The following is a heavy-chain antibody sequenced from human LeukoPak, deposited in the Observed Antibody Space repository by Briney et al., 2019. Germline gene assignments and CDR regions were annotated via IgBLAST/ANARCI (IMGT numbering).Heavy chain of an antibody. V-gene: IGHV3-23*01. CDR2: ISGSGGST. Sequence: GGSLRLSCAASGFTFSSYAMSWVRQAPGKGLEWVSAISGSGGSTYFADSVKGRFTISRDNSKNTLYLQMNSLRAEDTAVYYCAKDSSGGDYEYFQHWGQGTLVTVSS. D-gene: IGHD4-17*01. CDR1: GFTFSSYA. CDR3: AKDSSGGDYEYFQH. J-gene: IGHJ1*01.